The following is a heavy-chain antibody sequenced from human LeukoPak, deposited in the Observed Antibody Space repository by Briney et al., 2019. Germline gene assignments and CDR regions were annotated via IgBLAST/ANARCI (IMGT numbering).Heavy chain of an antibody. D-gene: IGHD2-15*01. CDR1: GFTFSDYY. Sequence: PGGSLRLSCAASGFTFSDYYMSWIRQAPGKGLEWVSYISSSGSTIYYADSVKGRFTISRDNAKNSLYPQMNSLRDEDTAVYYCARGDIVVVVAATVFDYWGQGTLVTVSS. J-gene: IGHJ4*02. CDR2: ISSSGSTI. CDR3: ARGDIVVVVAATVFDY. V-gene: IGHV3-11*01.